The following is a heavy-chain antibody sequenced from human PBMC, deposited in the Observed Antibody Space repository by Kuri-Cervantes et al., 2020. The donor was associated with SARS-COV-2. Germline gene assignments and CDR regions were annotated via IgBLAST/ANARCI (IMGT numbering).Heavy chain of an antibody. D-gene: IGHD6-6*01. CDR1: GFTFSSYW. V-gene: IGHV3-7*01. Sequence: GESLKISCAASGFTFSSYWMGWVRQAPGKGLEWVANIKQDGSEKYYVDSVKGRFTISRDNAKNSLYLQMNSLRAEDTAVYYCARPSWRAAPSHFQHWGQGTLVTDSS. CDR2: IKQDGSEK. CDR3: ARPSWRAAPSHFQH. J-gene: IGHJ1*01.